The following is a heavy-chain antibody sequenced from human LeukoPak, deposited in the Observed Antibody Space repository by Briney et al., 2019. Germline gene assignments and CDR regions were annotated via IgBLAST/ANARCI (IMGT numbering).Heavy chain of an antibody. D-gene: IGHD3-16*02. CDR1: GGSFSGYY. Sequence: SETLSLTCAVYGGSFSGYYWSWIRQPPGKGLEWIGEINHSGSTNYNPSLKSRVTISVDTSKNQFSLKLSSVTAADTAVYYCARGRGNYDYVWGSYRHIPPHFDYWGQGTLVTVSS. V-gene: IGHV4-34*01. CDR2: INHSGST. CDR3: ARGRGNYDYVWGSYRHIPPHFDY. J-gene: IGHJ4*02.